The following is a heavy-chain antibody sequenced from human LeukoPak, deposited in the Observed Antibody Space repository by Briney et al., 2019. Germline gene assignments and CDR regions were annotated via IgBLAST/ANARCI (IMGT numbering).Heavy chain of an antibody. CDR1: GGSISSYY. Sequence: SETPSLTCTVSGGSISSYYWSWIRQPPGKGLEWIGYIYYSGSTNYNPSLKSRVTISVDTSKNQFSLKLSSVTAADTAVYYCARETGYYGSGSRGYFDLWGRGTLVTVSS. V-gene: IGHV4-59*01. J-gene: IGHJ2*01. CDR2: IYYSGST. CDR3: ARETGYYGSGSRGYFDL. D-gene: IGHD3-10*01.